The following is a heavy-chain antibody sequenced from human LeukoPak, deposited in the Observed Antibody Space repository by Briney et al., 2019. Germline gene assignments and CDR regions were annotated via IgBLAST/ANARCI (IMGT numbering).Heavy chain of an antibody. J-gene: IGHJ4*02. V-gene: IGHV3-23*01. CDR1: GFTFSSYA. CDR3: AKVGYCSSTSCYYYFDY. D-gene: IGHD2-2*01. CDR2: ISGSGGST. Sequence: GGSLRLSCAAFGFTFSSYAMSWVRQAPGKGLERVSAISGSGGSTYYADSVKGRFTISRDNSKNTLYLQMNSLRAEDTAVYYCAKVGYCSSTSCYYYFDYWGQGTLVTVSS.